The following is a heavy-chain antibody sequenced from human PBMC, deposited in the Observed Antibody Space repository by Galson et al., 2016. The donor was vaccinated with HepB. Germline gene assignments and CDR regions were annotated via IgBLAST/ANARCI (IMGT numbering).Heavy chain of an antibody. CDR2: ISDYSGNT. CDR3: ARDGKAAGDHYYYYMDV. V-gene: IGHV1-18*04. CDR1: GYTFTSYG. Sequence: SVKVSCKASGYTFTSYGISWVRQAPGQGLEWMGWISDYSGNTNYAQKFQGRVTMTTDISTSTVYMELRSLRSDDTAVYYCARDGKAAGDHYYYYMDVWGKGATVTVSS. D-gene: IGHD6-13*01. J-gene: IGHJ6*03.